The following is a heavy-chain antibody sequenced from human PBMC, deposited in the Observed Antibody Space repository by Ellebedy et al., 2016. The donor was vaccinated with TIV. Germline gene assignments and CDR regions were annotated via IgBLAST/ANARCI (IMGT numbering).Heavy chain of an antibody. D-gene: IGHD2-15*01. CDR3: ARHPDSLLDY. CDR2: IYPGDSDT. Sequence: GESLKISCKGSGYSFTYNWIGWVRQMPGKGLEWMGIIYPGDSDTRYSPSFQGQVTISADKSISTTYLQWSRLKASDTAMYYCARHPDSLLDYWGQGTLVTVSS. V-gene: IGHV5-51*01. J-gene: IGHJ4*02. CDR1: GYSFTYNW.